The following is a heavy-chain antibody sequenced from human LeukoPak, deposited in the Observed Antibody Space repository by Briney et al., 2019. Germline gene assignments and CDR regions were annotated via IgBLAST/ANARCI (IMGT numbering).Heavy chain of an antibody. J-gene: IGHJ3*02. V-gene: IGHV3-30*02. CDR3: VATVTAGYAFDI. Sequence: PGGSLRLSCAASGFTFSSYGMHWVRQAPGKGLEWVAFIRYDGSGKYYGDSVKGRFTISRDNSKNTLYLQMNSLRAEDTAVYYCVATVTAGYAFDIWGQGTMVTVSS. D-gene: IGHD4-11*01. CDR2: IRYDGSGK. CDR1: GFTFSSYG.